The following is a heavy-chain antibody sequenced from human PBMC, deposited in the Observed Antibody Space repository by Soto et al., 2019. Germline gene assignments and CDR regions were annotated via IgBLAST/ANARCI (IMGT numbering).Heavy chain of an antibody. CDR3: AKNGDFWSLGMDV. V-gene: IGHV3-23*01. CDR1: GFTFSTYA. Sequence: SLRLSCAASGFTFSTYAMTWVRQAPGKGLEWVSIISSSGDATYYLDSVKGRFTISRDNSRNTLHLQMNSLRAEDAAVYFCAKNGDFWSLGMDVWGQGTTVTVSS. CDR2: ISSSGDAT. J-gene: IGHJ6*02. D-gene: IGHD3-3*01.